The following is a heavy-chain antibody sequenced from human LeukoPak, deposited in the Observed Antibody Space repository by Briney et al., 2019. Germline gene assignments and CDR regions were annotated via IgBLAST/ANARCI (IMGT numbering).Heavy chain of an antibody. CDR3: AKVSEGAGYFQH. Sequence: GGSLRLSCAASGFTFSSYGMHWVRQAPGKGLEWVAVISYDGSNKYYADSVKGRFTISRDNSKNTLYLQMNSLRAEDTAVYYCAKVSEGAGYFQHWGQGTLVTVSS. CDR2: ISYDGSNK. V-gene: IGHV3-30*18. CDR1: GFTFSSYG. J-gene: IGHJ1*01.